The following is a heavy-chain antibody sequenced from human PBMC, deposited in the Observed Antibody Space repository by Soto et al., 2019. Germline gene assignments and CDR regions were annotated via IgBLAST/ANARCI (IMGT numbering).Heavy chain of an antibody. J-gene: IGHJ6*03. CDR2: MNPNSGNT. V-gene: IGHV1-8*01. CDR3: ARGVAARGELYYYYMDV. Sequence: KVAGKSFGYACSSYRMNCLRQATRKGLERMGWMNPNSGNTGYAQKFQGRVTMTRNTSISTAYMELSSLRSEDTAVYYCARGVAARGELYYYYMDVWGKGTTVTVSS. D-gene: IGHD6-6*01. CDR1: GYACSSYR.